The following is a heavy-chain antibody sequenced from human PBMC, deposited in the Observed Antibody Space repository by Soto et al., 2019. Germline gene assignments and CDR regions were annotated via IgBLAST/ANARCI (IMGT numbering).Heavy chain of an antibody. CDR3: AIFTIYADYGVRWFDP. V-gene: IGHV4-30-4*01. CDR1: GGSINSGDYY. J-gene: IGHJ5*02. D-gene: IGHD4-17*01. Sequence: QVQLQESGPGLVKPSQTLSLTCTVSGGSINSGDYYWSWLRQPPGKGLEWIGYIYYIGSTFYNPSLKSRVTISVDTSKNEFSLKVNSVTAADTAVYYCAIFTIYADYGVRWFDPWGQGTLVTVSS. CDR2: IYYIGST.